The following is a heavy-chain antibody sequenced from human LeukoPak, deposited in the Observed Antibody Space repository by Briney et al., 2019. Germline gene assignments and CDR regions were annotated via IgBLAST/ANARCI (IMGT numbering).Heavy chain of an antibody. CDR2: INPNSGGT. J-gene: IGHJ4*02. V-gene: IGHV1-2*02. D-gene: IGHD2-15*01. Sequence: ASMKVACKAYGYTFTGYYMHWVRQAPGQGLEWMGWINPNSGGTNYAQKFQGRVTMTRDTSISTAYMELSRLRSDDTAVYYCASEGYCSGGSCSGFDYWGQGTLVTVSS. CDR1: GYTFTGYY. CDR3: ASEGYCSGGSCSGFDY.